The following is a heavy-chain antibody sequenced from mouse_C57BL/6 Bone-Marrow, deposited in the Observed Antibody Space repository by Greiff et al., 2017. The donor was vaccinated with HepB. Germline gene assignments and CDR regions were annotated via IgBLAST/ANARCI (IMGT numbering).Heavy chain of an antibody. J-gene: IGHJ3*01. V-gene: IGHV1-53*01. D-gene: IGHD3-2*01. CDR2: INPSNGGT. CDR3: ARSPPRTALFAY. Sequence: VQLQQPGTELVKPGASVKLSCKASGYTFTSYWMHWVKQRPGQGLEWIGNINPSNGGTNYNEKFKSKVTLTVDKSSSTAYMQLSSLTSEDSAVYYCARSPPRTALFAYWGQGTLVTVSA. CDR1: GYTFTSYW.